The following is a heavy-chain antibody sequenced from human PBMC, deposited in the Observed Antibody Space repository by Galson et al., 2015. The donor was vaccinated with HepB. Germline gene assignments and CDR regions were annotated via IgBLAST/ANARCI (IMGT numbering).Heavy chain of an antibody. CDR1: GFSLSTSGVC. V-gene: IGHV2-70*01. Sequence: PALVKPTQTLTLTCTFSGFSLSTSGVCVSWIRQPPGKALEWLALIDWDDDKYYNTSLKTRLTISKDTSKNQVVLTMTNMDPVDTATYYCARILPAMVRGVTPRRYYYYGMDVWGQGTTVTVSS. CDR3: ARILPAMVRGVTPRRYYYYGMDV. D-gene: IGHD3-10*01. J-gene: IGHJ6*02. CDR2: IDWDDDK.